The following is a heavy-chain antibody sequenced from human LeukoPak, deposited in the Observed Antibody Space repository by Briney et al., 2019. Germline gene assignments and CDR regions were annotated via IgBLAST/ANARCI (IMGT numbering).Heavy chain of an antibody. D-gene: IGHD5-24*01. CDR1: GGSISSSSYY. CDR2: IYYSGST. CDR3: ASFSLGGWLQLTYYFDY. Sequence: PSETLSLTCTVSGGSISSSSYYWGWIRQPPGKGLEWIGSIYYSGSTYYNPSLKSRVTISVDTSKNQFSLKLSSVTAADTAVYYCASFSLGGWLQLTYYFDYWGQGTLVTVSS. V-gene: IGHV4-39*07. J-gene: IGHJ4*02.